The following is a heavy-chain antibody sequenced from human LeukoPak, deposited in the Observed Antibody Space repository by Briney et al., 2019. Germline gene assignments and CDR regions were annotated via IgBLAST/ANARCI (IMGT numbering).Heavy chain of an antibody. CDR1: AFTFSSYW. CDR3: ARDDYDILTGYYPVDY. J-gene: IGHJ4*02. CDR2: ISSSGSYI. D-gene: IGHD3-9*01. V-gene: IGHV3-21*01. Sequence: KAGGSLRLTCTASAFTFSSYWMHWVRQAPGKGLEWVSSISSSGSYIYYADSVKGRFTISRDNAKNSLYLQMNSLRAEDTAVYYCARDDYDILTGYYPVDYWGQGTLVTVSS.